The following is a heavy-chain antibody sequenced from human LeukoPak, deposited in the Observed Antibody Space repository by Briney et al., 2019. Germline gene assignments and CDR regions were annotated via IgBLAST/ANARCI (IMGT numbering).Heavy chain of an antibody. V-gene: IGHV3-30-3*01. J-gene: IGHJ1*01. CDR2: VSNDGTNR. D-gene: IGHD3-22*01. CDR1: GFSFSDYA. CDR3: AKGYDSSGYTYFQH. Sequence: SGGSLRLSCAASGFSFSDYAIHWVRQAPGKGLEWVAGVSNDGTNRLYADSVKGRFTISRDNSKNTLYLQMNSLRAEDTAVYYCAKGYDSSGYTYFQHWGQGTLVTVSS.